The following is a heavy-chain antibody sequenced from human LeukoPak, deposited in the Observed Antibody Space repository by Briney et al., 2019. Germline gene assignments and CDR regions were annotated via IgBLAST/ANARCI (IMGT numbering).Heavy chain of an antibody. J-gene: IGHJ4*02. V-gene: IGHV1-8*01. D-gene: IGHD3-10*01. CDR3: ARVQRVKFPLRYYFDY. CDR2: MNPNSGNT. Sequence: ASVKVSCKASGYSFTSYDINWVRQATGQGLEWMGWMNPNSGNTGYAQKFQGRVTVTRITSISTAYMELSSLRSEDTAVYYCARVQRVKFPLRYYFDYWGQGTLVTVSS. CDR1: GYSFTSYD.